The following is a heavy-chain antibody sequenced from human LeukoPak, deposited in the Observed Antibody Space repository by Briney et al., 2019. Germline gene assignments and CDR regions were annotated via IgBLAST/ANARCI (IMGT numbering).Heavy chain of an antibody. D-gene: IGHD4-11*01. J-gene: IGHJ6*04. Sequence: ASVKVSYKASGFTFTTSAVQWVRQARGQRLEWIGWIVVGSGNTNYAQKFQERVIITRDMSTSTAYMELSSVRSEDTAVYYCAAGGPADYRSIYDYGMDFWGRGTTVTVSS. V-gene: IGHV1-58*01. CDR2: IVVGSGNT. CDR1: GFTFTTSA. CDR3: AAGGPADYRSIYDYGMDF.